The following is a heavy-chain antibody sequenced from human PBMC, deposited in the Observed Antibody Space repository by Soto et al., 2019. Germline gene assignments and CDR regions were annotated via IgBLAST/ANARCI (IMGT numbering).Heavy chain of an antibody. CDR3: ARAGAATLSDY. J-gene: IGHJ4*02. CDR2: IYYSGST. CDR1: GGSISNYY. V-gene: IGHV4-59*01. Sequence: SXTLSLTCTVSGGSISNYYWSWIRQPPGKGLEWIGYIYYSGSTNYNPSLKSRVTISVDTSKNQFSLKLSSVTAADTAVYYCARAGAATLSDYWGQGTLVTVSS. D-gene: IGHD2-15*01.